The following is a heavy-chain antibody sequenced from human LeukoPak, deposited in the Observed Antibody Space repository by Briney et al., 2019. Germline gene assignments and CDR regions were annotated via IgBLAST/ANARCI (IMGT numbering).Heavy chain of an antibody. CDR1: GGTFSSYA. D-gene: IGHD6-19*01. CDR2: IIPIFGTA. CDR3: AIGESIAVAFGDAFDI. J-gene: IGHJ3*02. V-gene: IGHV1-69*06. Sequence: GASVKVSCKASGGTFSSYAISWVRQAPGQGLEWMGGIIPIFGTANYAQKFQGRVTITADKSTSTAYMELSSLRSEDTAVYYCAIGESIAVAFGDAFDIWGQGTMVTDSS.